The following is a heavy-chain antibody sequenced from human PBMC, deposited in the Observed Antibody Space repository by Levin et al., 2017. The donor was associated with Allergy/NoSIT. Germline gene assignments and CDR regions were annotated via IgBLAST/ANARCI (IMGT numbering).Heavy chain of an antibody. CDR3: ASSFLVATAKPVIYYYYYDGMDV. Sequence: KISCKASGGTFSSYAISWVRQAPGQGLEWMGGIIPIFGTANYAQKFQGRVTITADESTSTAYMELSSLRSEDTAVYYCASSFLVATAKPVIYYYYYDGMDVWGQGTTVTVSS. J-gene: IGHJ6*02. V-gene: IGHV1-69*01. D-gene: IGHD1-14*01. CDR2: IIPIFGTA. CDR1: GGTFSSYA.